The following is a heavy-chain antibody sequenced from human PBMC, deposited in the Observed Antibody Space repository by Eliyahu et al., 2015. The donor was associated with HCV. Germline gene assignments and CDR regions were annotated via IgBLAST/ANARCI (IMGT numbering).Heavy chain of an antibody. CDR1: GFXLNTRXVS. J-gene: IGHJ3*02. CDR2: ISWDDDK. Sequence: QITLKESGPTLVKPTQTLTLTCTFSGFXLNTRXVSVGWIRQPPGKALEWLALISWDDDKRYXPSLNNRLTITKGTAKDQVVLTLANVDPVDTATYFCARSRSATHTVMMMTFHLRDLDAFDIWGQGTMVTVS. D-gene: IGHD3-16*01. V-gene: IGHV2-5*02. CDR3: ARSRSATHTVMMMTFHLRDLDAFDI.